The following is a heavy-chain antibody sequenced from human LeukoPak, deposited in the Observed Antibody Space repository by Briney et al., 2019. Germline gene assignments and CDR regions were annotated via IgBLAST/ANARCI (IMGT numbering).Heavy chain of an antibody. D-gene: IGHD5-18*01. J-gene: IGHJ4*02. CDR3: ASRLTAMAFGLDY. CDR2: INHSGST. Sequence: SETLPLTCAVYGGSFSGYYWSWIRQPPGKGLEWIGEINHSGSTNYNPSLKSRVTISVDTSKNQFSLKLSSVTAADTAVYYCASRLTAMAFGLDYWGQGTLVTVSS. CDR1: GGSFSGYY. V-gene: IGHV4-34*01.